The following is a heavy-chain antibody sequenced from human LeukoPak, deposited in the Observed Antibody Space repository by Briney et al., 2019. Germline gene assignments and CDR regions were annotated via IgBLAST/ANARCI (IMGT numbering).Heavy chain of an antibody. J-gene: IGHJ4*02. CDR2: ISAYNGNT. Sequence: ASVKVSCKASGYTFTSYGISWVRQAPGQGLEWMGWISAYNGNTNYAQKLQGRVTMTRDMSTSTVYMELSSLRSEDTAVYYCARGNLGLAYCGGDCYSDFDYWGQGTLVTVSS. V-gene: IGHV1-18*01. CDR1: GYTFTSYG. CDR3: ARGNLGLAYCGGDCYSDFDY. D-gene: IGHD2-21*02.